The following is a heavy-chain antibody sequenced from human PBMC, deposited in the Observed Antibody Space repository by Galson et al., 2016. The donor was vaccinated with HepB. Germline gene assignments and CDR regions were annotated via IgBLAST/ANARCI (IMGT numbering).Heavy chain of an antibody. J-gene: IGHJ1*01. V-gene: IGHV3-33*01. CDR2: IWYDGNSK. Sequence: SLRLSCAASGFTFTKHGMHWVRQAPGKGLEWVAVIWYDGNSKYYADSVKGRFTISRDNSKNTLYLQMNSLRAEDTAIYYCAREPVWYSGYDFGYFRHWGQGTLVTVSS. CDR1: GFTFTKHG. D-gene: IGHD5-12*01. CDR3: AREPVWYSGYDFGYFRH.